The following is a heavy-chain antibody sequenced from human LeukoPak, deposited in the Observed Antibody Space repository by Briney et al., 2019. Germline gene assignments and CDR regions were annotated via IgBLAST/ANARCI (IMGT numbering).Heavy chain of an antibody. J-gene: IGHJ5*02. D-gene: IGHD4-23*01. CDR1: GGTFSSYA. Sequence: SVKVSCKASGGTFSSYAISWVRQAPGQGLEWMGGIIPIFGTANYAQKFQGRVTITADESTSTAYMELSSLRSEDTAVYYCARDPGLVYGGQDWFDPWGQGTLVTVSS. CDR2: IIPIFGTA. CDR3: ARDPGLVYGGQDWFDP. V-gene: IGHV1-69*13.